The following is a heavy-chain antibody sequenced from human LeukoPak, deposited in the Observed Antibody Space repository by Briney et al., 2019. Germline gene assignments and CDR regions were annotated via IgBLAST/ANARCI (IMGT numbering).Heavy chain of an antibody. J-gene: IGHJ4*02. CDR2: IGSSSSTI. D-gene: IGHD6-13*01. CDR3: ARTAAAHFDD. V-gene: IGHV3-48*04. Sequence: PGGSLRLSCAASGFTFSAYSMHWVRQAPGKGLEWLSYIGSSSSTIYYADSVKGRFTISRDNAKNSLYLLMNSLRAEDTAVYYCARTAAAHFDDWGQGTLVTVSS. CDR1: GFTFSAYS.